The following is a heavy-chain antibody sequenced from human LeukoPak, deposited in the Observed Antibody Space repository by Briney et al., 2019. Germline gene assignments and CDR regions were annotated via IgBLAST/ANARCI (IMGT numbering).Heavy chain of an antibody. Sequence: ASVKVSCKASGYTFTGYYMHWVRQAPREGLEWMGWINPNSGGTNYAQKFQGRVTMTRDTSISTAYMELSRLRSDDTAVYYCARDGVLLWFGEFTARNWFDPWGQGTLVTVSS. CDR1: GYTFTGYY. D-gene: IGHD3-10*01. J-gene: IGHJ5*02. CDR3: ARDGVLLWFGEFTARNWFDP. V-gene: IGHV1-2*02. CDR2: INPNSGGT.